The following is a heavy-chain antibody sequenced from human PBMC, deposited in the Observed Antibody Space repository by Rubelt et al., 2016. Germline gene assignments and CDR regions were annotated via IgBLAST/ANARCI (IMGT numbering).Heavy chain of an antibody. CDR2: IKSGGAT. Sequence: VRQAPGKGLEWVGRIKSGGATDYGAPVKGRFIISRDDSKNTLYLQMYGLKIEDTAVYYCTADLADSFYGVAGDYWGQGTLVTVSS. CDR3: TADLADSFYGVAGDY. D-gene: IGHD3-3*01. J-gene: IGHJ4*02. V-gene: IGHV3-15*01.